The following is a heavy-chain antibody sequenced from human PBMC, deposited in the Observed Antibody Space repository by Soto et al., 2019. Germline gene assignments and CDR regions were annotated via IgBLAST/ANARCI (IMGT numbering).Heavy chain of an antibody. CDR3: ARRVTMVRGILITWFDP. D-gene: IGHD3-10*01. V-gene: IGHV4-39*01. J-gene: IGHJ5*02. Sequence: SETLSLTCTVSGVSIVSSSWYWDWIRQPPGKGLEWIGSIYYSGSTHYNPSLRSRVTISADTSTNQFSLKLSSVTAADTAVYYCARRVTMVRGILITWFDPWGHGTLVT. CDR2: IYYSGST. CDR1: GVSIVSSSWY.